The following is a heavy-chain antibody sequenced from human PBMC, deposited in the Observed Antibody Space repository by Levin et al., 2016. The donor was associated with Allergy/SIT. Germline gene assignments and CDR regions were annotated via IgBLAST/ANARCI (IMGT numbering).Heavy chain of an antibody. CDR1: GFTFNSYA. J-gene: IGHJ2*01. D-gene: IGHD3-10*01. CDR2: ISTNGAGT. V-gene: IGHV3-64*01. Sequence: LSLTCAASGFTFNSYAMHWVRQAPGKGLEYVSAISTNGAGTYYANSVNGRFTISRDNSKNTLDLQMGSLRAEDMAVYYCTRELSYRSGIYKNRYFDLWGRGTLVTVSS. CDR3: TRELSYRSGIYKNRYFDL.